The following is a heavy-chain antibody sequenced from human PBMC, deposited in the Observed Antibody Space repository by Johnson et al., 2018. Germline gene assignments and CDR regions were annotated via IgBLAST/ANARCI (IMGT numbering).Heavy chain of an antibody. CDR2: IIPICGTA. Sequence: VQLVESGAEVKKXGSSVKVSCKASGGTFSSYAISWVRQAPGQGLEWMGGIIPICGTANDAQTFQGRVTITADESTSTTNMELSSRRAEDTAVYYGARDGRESRGYGYCSVVNPRYYYYGMDVWGQGTTVTVSS. D-gene: IGHD5-18*01. J-gene: IGHJ6*02. V-gene: IGHV1-69*01. CDR1: GGTFSSYA. CDR3: ARDGRESRGYGYCSVVNPRYYYYGMDV.